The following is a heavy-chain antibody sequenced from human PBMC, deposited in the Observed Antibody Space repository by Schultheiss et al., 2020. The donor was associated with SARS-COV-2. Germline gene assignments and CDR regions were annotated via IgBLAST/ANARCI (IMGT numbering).Heavy chain of an antibody. CDR3: ARESASSSSVRAFDI. CDR1: GFTFSNYW. CDR2: INSDGSST. D-gene: IGHD6-6*01. V-gene: IGHV3-74*01. J-gene: IGHJ3*02. Sequence: GGSLRLSCAASGFTFSNYWMHWVRQAPGKGLVWVSRINSDGSSTSYADSVKGRFTISRDNAKNTLYLQMNSLRAEDTAVYYCARESASSSSVRAFDIWGQGTMVTVSS.